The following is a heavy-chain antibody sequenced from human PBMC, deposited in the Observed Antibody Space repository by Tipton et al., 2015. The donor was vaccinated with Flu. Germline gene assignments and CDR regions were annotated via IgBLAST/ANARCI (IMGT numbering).Heavy chain of an antibody. CDR2: ISSSSSYT. Sequence: SLRLSCAASGFTFSDYYMSWIRQAPGKGLEWVSYISSSSSYTNYADSVKGRFTISRDNAKNSLYLQMNSLRAEDTAVYYCARDRGHPNSPWGRTNWFDPWGQGTLVTVSS. CDR3: ARDRGHPNSPWGRTNWFDP. V-gene: IGHV3-11*06. CDR1: GFTFSDYY. J-gene: IGHJ5*02. D-gene: IGHD7-27*01.